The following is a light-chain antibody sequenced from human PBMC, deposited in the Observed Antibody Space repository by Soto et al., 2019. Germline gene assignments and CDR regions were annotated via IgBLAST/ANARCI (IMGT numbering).Light chain of an antibody. Sequence: QSVLTQPASVSGSPGQSITISCTGTSNDVGGYNYVSWYQHHPGKAPKLIICDVTDRPSGISHRFSASKSGNTASLTISGLQAEDEADYYCSSYTSSNAEVFGTGTKLTVL. CDR2: DVT. CDR1: SNDVGGYNY. CDR3: SSYTSSNAEV. V-gene: IGLV2-14*03. J-gene: IGLJ1*01.